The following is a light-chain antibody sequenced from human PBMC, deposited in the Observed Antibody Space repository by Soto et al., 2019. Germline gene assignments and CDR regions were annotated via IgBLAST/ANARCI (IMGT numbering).Light chain of an antibody. J-gene: IGLJ1*01. CDR3: SSYAGTYMV. CDR2: DVS. CDR1: SSDVGGYDY. V-gene: IGLV2-8*01. Sequence: QSVLTQPPSASGSPGQSVAISCTGTSSDVGGYDYVSWYQQHPGKAPKLMIYDVSKRPSGVPDRFSGSKSGNTASLIVSGLQAEDEADYYCSSYAGTYMVFGTGTKVTVL.